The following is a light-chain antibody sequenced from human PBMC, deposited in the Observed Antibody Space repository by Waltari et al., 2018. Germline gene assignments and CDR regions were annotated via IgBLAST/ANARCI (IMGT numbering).Light chain of an antibody. J-gene: IGLJ2*01. Sequence: QSALTQPPSASGSPGQSVTLSCPGTSSAVGGYNPVSWYQQHPGKAPKRIISEVNKRPSGVPDRFSGSKSGNTASLTVSGLQADDEADYYCSSYSGSNNLGVFGGGTKLTVL. CDR3: SSYSGSNNLGV. V-gene: IGLV2-8*01. CDR1: SSAVGGYNP. CDR2: EVN.